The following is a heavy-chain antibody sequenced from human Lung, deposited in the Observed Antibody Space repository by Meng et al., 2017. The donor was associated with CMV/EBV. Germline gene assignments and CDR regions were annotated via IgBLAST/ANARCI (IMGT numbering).Heavy chain of an antibody. V-gene: IGHV3-21*01. CDR1: GFTFSSYS. D-gene: IGHD2-21*01. Sequence: GGSLRLXCAASGFTFSSYSMNWVRQAPGKGLEWVSSISSSGTYIYYADSVKGRFTNSRDNAQNSLYLQMNSLRAEDTAVYYCARDVSPRSSAYFAIYYFYALDVXGQGXTVTVSS. CDR3: ARDVSPRSSAYFAIYYFYALDV. CDR2: ISSSGTYI. J-gene: IGHJ6*02.